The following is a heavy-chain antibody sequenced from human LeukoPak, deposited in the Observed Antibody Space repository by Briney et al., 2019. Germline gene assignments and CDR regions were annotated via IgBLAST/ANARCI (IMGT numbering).Heavy chain of an antibody. Sequence: PSETLSLTCTVSGYSITTGYYWGWIRQPPGKGLEWIGSIYHNGSTYYNPSLKSRITISVDTSKNQFSLKLTSVTAADTAVYYCARGEDPTQLAGDAFDIWGQGTMVTVSS. CDR1: GYSITTGYY. D-gene: IGHD1-1*01. CDR3: ARGEDPTQLAGDAFDI. J-gene: IGHJ3*02. CDR2: IYHNGST. V-gene: IGHV4-38-2*02.